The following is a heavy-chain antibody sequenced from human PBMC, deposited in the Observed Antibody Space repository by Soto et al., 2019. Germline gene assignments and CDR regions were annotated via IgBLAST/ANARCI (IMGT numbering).Heavy chain of an antibody. V-gene: IGHV3-30-3*01. CDR2: ISYDGNKK. CDR1: GFTFSSYT. CDR3: ARDYGSFTYYFYGMDV. Sequence: LRLSCAASGFTFSSYTMHWVRQAPGKGLECVAIISYDGNKKYYADSVKGRFTISRDNSKNTLFLQMNSLRTEDTAVYYCARDYGSFTYYFYGMDVWGQGTTVTVSS. D-gene: IGHD3-10*01. J-gene: IGHJ6*02.